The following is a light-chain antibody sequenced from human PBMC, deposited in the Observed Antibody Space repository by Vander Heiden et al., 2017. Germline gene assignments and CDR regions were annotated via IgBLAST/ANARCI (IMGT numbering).Light chain of an antibody. CDR3: QQRSNWPLT. CDR1: QSVSSY. CDR2: DAS. V-gene: IGKV3-11*01. Sequence: EIVLTQSSATLPLSPGERATLSCRASQSVSSYVAWYQQKPGQAPRLLIYDASNRATGIPARFSGSGSGTDFTLTISSLEPEDFAVYYCQQRSNWPLTFGPGTKVDIK. J-gene: IGKJ3*01.